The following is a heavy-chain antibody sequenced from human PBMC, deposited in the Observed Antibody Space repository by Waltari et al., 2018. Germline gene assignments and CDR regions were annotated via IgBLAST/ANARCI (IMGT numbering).Heavy chain of an antibody. Sequence: EVQLVESGRGLVQPGGYLRLSCAASGFTLSNDVMSWVRQVPGTGLEWVSSISAAGDSTYYVDSVKDQFTISRHNAKNTLYLQMNSLRAEDTAIYYCAKDLRWFDPWVQGTLVTVSS. CDR2: ISAAGDST. V-gene: IGHV3-23*04. CDR3: AKDLRWFDP. CDR1: GFTLSNDV. J-gene: IGHJ5*02.